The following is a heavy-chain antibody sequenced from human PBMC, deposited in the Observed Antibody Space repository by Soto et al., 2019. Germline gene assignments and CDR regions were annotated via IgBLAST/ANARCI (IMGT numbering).Heavy chain of an antibody. J-gene: IGHJ6*02. Sequence: PSETLSLTCTVSVGSISSGGYYWSWIRQHPGKGLEWIGYIYYSGSTYYNPSLKSRVTISVDTSKNQFSLKLSSVTAADTAVYYCARDLRFRGFYGMDVWGQGTTVTVSS. V-gene: IGHV4-31*03. CDR3: ARDLRFRGFYGMDV. CDR2: IYYSGST. CDR1: VGSISSGGYY. D-gene: IGHD3-10*01.